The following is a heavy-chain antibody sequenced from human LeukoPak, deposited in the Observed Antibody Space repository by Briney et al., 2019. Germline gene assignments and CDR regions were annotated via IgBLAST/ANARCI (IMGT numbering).Heavy chain of an antibody. J-gene: IGHJ6*03. V-gene: IGHV4-34*01. CDR3: ASLAGTQYYYYYMDV. D-gene: IGHD6-19*01. CDR2: INHSGST. CDR1: GGSFSGYY. Sequence: SETLSPTCAVYGGSFSGYYWSWIRQPPGKGLEWIGEINHSGSTNYNPSLKSRVTISVDTSKNQFSLKLSSVTAADTAVYYCASLAGTQYYYYYMDVWGKGTTVTVSS.